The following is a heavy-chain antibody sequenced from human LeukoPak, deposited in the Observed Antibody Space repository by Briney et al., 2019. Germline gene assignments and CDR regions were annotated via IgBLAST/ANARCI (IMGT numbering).Heavy chain of an antibody. Sequence: PGGSLRLSCATSGFMFSGSAMHWVRQASGKGLEWIGRIRTRKNNYATAYGASVTGRFIISRDDSKKTTDLQTNSLKTEDTAVYYCTTYYYDGSGTVFINYWGQGTLVTVTS. CDR1: GFMFSGSA. CDR3: TTYYYDGSGTVFINY. CDR2: IRTRKNNYAT. J-gene: IGHJ4*02. D-gene: IGHD3-22*01. V-gene: IGHV3-73*01.